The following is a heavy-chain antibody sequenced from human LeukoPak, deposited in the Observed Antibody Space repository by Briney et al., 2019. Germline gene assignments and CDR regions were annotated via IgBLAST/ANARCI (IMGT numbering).Heavy chain of an antibody. J-gene: IGHJ4*02. CDR1: GFTFDDYA. V-gene: IGHV3-9*01. Sequence: PGGSLRLSCAASGFTFDDYAMHWVRQAPGKGLEWVSGISWNSGSIGYADSVKGRFTISRDNAKNSLYLQMNSLRAEDTALYYCAKSDDILTGLSPLDYWGQGTLVTVSS. CDR2: ISWNSGSI. D-gene: IGHD3-9*01. CDR3: AKSDDILTGLSPLDY.